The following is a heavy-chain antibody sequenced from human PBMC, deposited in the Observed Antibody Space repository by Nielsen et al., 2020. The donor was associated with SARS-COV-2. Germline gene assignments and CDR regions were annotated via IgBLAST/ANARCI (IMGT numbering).Heavy chain of an antibody. Sequence: GSLRLSCAASGFTFSTYWMSWVRQAPGKGLEWVANIKQDGSEKHYVDSVKGRFTISRDNAKNSLYLQMNSLRAEDTAVYYCARPRYGSRSGLTGMDVWGQGTTVTVSS. V-gene: IGHV3-7*01. CDR2: IKQDGSEK. J-gene: IGHJ6*02. D-gene: IGHD6-13*01. CDR1: GFTFSTYW. CDR3: ARPRYGSRSGLTGMDV.